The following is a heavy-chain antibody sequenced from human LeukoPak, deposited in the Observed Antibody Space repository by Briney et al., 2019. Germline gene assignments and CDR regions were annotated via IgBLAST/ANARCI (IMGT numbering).Heavy chain of an antibody. V-gene: IGHV3-21*04. CDR2: ISSSRSYI. Sequence: GGSLRLSCAASGFTFSSYSMNWVRQAPGKGLEWVSSISSSRSYIYYADSVKGRFTISRDNAKNSLYLQMNSLRAEDTAVYYCAKSDRYFYYMDVWGKGTTVTISS. CDR3: AKSDRYFYYMDV. CDR1: GFTFSSYS. J-gene: IGHJ6*03.